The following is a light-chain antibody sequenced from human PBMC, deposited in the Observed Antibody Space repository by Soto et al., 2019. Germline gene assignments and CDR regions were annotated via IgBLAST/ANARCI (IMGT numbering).Light chain of an antibody. CDR1: QSVSSSY. CDR2: AAS. Sequence: EIVLTQSPGTLSLSPGERATLSCRASQSVSSSYLAWYQQKPGQAPRLLIYAASSRATGIPDRFSGSGSGTDFTFTISILEPEDFAVYYCQQYGSSPGTFGQGTKVEIK. CDR3: QQYGSSPGT. V-gene: IGKV3-20*01. J-gene: IGKJ1*01.